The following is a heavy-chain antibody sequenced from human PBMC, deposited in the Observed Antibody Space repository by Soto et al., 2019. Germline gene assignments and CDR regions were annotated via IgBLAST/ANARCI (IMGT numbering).Heavy chain of an antibody. V-gene: IGHV3-15*07. CDR3: ATMGHCSNGVCSYYYYGMDV. CDR1: GFTFSHAW. D-gene: IGHD2-8*01. CDR2: IKSKIDGGTS. J-gene: IGHJ6*02. Sequence: PGGSLRLSCGASGFTFSHAWMNWVRQAPGKGLEWVGRIKSKIDGGTSDYAAPVKGRFSISRDDSKDTLFLQMNSLKTEDTAVYFCATMGHCSNGVCSYYYYGMDVWGLGTTVTV.